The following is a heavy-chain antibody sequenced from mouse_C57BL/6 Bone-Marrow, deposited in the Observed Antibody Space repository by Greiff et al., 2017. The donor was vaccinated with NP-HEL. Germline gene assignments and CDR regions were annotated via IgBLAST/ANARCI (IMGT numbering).Heavy chain of an antibody. J-gene: IGHJ2*01. Sequence: DVKLVESGGGLVQPGGSLKLSCAASGFDFSRYWMSWVRRAPGQGLEWIGEINPDSSTINYAPSLKDKFIISRDNAKNTLYLQMSKVRSEDTALYYCARRYYGSSFDYGGQGTTLTVSS. V-gene: IGHV4-1*01. CDR1: GFDFSRYW. CDR2: INPDSSTI. D-gene: IGHD1-1*01. CDR3: ARRYYGSSFDY.